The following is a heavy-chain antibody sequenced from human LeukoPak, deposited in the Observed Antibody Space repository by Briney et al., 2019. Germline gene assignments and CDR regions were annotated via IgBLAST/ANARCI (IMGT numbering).Heavy chain of an antibody. V-gene: IGHV1-69*04. J-gene: IGHJ5*02. Sequence: AASAKVSCKASGGTFSSYAISWVRQAPGQGLEWMGRIIPIFGIANYARKFQGRVTITADKSTSTAYMELSSLRSEDTAVYYCARGYSGRLDETNWFDPWGQGTLVTVSS. CDR2: IIPIFGIA. CDR1: GGTFSSYA. CDR3: ARGYSGRLDETNWFDP. D-gene: IGHD5-12*01.